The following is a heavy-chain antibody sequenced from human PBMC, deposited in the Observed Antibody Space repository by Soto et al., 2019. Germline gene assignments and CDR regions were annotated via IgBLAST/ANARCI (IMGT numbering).Heavy chain of an antibody. Sequence: GGSLRLSCAASGFTFSNAWMNGVRQAPGKGLEWVGRIKSKTDGGTTDYAAPVKGRFTISRDDSKNTLYLQMNSLKTEDTAVYYCTTDEDSYGYRRFDPWGQGTTVTVSS. J-gene: IGHJ6*01. CDR3: TTDEDSYGYRRFDP. CDR2: IKSKTDGGTT. D-gene: IGHD5-18*01. CDR1: GFTFSNAW. V-gene: IGHV3-15*07.